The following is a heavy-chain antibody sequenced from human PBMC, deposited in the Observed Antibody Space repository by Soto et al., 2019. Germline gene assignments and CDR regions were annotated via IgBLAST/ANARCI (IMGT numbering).Heavy chain of an antibody. CDR3: ARDVEEGSPPFDY. Sequence: ASVKVSCKGSGYAFTTYAIHWVRQAPGQRLEWMGWINGGNGNTNYAQKLQGRVTMTTDTSTSTAYMELRSLRSDDTAVYYCARDVEEGSPPFDYWGQGTLVTVSS. J-gene: IGHJ4*02. V-gene: IGHV1-18*01. CDR2: INGGNGNT. D-gene: IGHD2-15*01. CDR1: GYAFTTYA.